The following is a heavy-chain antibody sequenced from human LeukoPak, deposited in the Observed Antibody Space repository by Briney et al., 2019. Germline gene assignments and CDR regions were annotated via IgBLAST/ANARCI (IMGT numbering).Heavy chain of an antibody. V-gene: IGHV4-31*03. CDR1: GGSLSSGGYY. CDR2: IYYSGST. D-gene: IGHD3-16*01. Sequence: PSETLSLTCTVSGGSLSSGGYYWSWIPQHPGKGLEWIGYIYYSGSTYYNPSLKSRVTISVDTSKNQFSLKLSSVTAADTAVYYCARERSWGTNWFDPWGQGTLVTVSS. CDR3: ARERSWGTNWFDP. J-gene: IGHJ5*02.